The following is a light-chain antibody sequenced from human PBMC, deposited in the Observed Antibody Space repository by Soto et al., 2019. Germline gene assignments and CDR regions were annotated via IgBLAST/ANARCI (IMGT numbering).Light chain of an antibody. CDR3: QQSYTSPWT. J-gene: IGKJ1*01. Sequence: DIQLTQPPSSLSASVGDRVTITCRTSQTIITFLNWYQQKPGKAPNLLISAASSLHSGVPSRFSGSGSGTDFTLTISSLQPEDFATYYCQQSYTSPWTFGQGTKVEIK. V-gene: IGKV1-39*01. CDR2: AAS. CDR1: QTIITF.